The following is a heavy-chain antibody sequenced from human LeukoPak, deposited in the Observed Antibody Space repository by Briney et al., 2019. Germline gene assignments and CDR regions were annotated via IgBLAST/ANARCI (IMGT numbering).Heavy chain of an antibody. CDR1: GFTFSSYG. J-gene: IGHJ4*02. D-gene: IGHD6-13*01. CDR3: ARSYSSSWPIDY. V-gene: IGHV3-30*19. CDR2: IYYDGSKK. Sequence: GGSLRLSCAASGFTFSSYGMHWVRQAPGKGLEWVAVIYYDGSKKYYADSVKGRFTISRDNSKNTLYLQMNSLRAEDTAVYYCARSYSSSWPIDYWGQGTLVTVSS.